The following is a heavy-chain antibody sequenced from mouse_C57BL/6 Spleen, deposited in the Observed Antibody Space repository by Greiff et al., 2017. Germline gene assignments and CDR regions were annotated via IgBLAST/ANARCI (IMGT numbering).Heavy chain of an antibody. V-gene: IGHV10-1*01. J-gene: IGHJ1*03. CDR2: IRSKSNNYAT. CDR3: VRHYYGSSYRYFDV. Sequence: VQLKESGGGLVQPKGSLKLSCAASGFSFNTYAMNWVRQAPGKGLEWVARIRSKSNNYATYYADSVKDRFTISRDDSESMLYLQMNNLKTEDTAMYYCVRHYYGSSYRYFDVWGTGTTVTVSS. CDR1: GFSFNTYA. D-gene: IGHD1-1*01.